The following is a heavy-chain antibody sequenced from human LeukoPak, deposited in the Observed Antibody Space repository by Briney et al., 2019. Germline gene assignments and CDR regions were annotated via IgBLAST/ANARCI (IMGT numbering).Heavy chain of an antibody. CDR1: GFTFSSYG. V-gene: IGHV3-30*18. D-gene: IGHD6-13*01. J-gene: IGHJ4*02. CDR2: ISYDGSNK. Sequence: GGSLRLSCAASGFTFSSYGMHWVRQAPGKGLEWVAVISYDGSNKYYADSVKGRFTISRDNSKNTLYLQMNSLRAEDTAVYYCAKAGGLRIAAAGLDYWGQGTLVIVSS. CDR3: AKAGGLRIAAAGLDY.